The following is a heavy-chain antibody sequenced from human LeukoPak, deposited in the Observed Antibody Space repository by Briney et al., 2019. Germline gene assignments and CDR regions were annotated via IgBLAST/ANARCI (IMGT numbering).Heavy chain of an antibody. CDR3: ARGETTVTTLNWFDP. Sequence: PSETLSLTCTVSGGSICSGDYYWSWIRQPPGKGLEWIGYNYYIGSTYYNPSLKSRVTTSVDTSKNQFSLKLSAVTAADTAVYYCARGETTVTTLNWFDPWGQGTLVTVSS. CDR1: GGSICSGDYY. CDR2: NYYIGST. D-gene: IGHD4-17*01. V-gene: IGHV4-30-4*08. J-gene: IGHJ5*02.